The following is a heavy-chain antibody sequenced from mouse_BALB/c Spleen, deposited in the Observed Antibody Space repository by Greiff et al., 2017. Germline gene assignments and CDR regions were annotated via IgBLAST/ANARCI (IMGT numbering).Heavy chain of an antibody. V-gene: IGHV2-2*02. CDR2: IWSGGST. CDR3: ATLWSFYAMDY. CDR1: GFSSTSYG. D-gene: IGHD1-1*02. J-gene: IGHJ4*01. Sequence: QVQLKESGPGLVQPSQSLSITCTVSGFSSTSYGVHWVRQSPGKGLEWLGVIWSGGSTDYNAAVISRLSISKDNSKSQVFFKMNSLQANDTAIYYCATLWSFYAMDYWGQGTSVTVSS.